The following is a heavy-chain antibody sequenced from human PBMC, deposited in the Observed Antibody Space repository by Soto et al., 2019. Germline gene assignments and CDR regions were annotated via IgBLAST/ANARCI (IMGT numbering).Heavy chain of an antibody. J-gene: IGHJ2*01. V-gene: IGHV4-34*01. CDR3: AFFFQAEDGIRYLCTVSAFLLNRSSDL. Sequence: PGKELEWIGEVNHGGTTNYNPSRKSRAIISVDTSKHQFSLKLTSVTAEDTALYFCAFFFQAEDGIRYLCTVSAFLLNRSSDL. CDR2: VNHGGTT. D-gene: IGHD3-9*01.